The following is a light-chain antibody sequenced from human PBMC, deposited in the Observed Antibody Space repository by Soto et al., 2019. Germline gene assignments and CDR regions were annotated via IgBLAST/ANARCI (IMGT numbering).Light chain of an antibody. CDR3: QQYNNWPPGT. Sequence: EIVMTQSPATQSVSPGERATLSCRASQSVSGNLAWYQQKPGQAPRLLIYGASTRATGIPARFSGSGSGTEFTLTISSLQSEDLAVYYCQQYNNWPPGTFGQGTKVEIK. CDR2: GAS. CDR1: QSVSGN. V-gene: IGKV3-15*01. J-gene: IGKJ1*01.